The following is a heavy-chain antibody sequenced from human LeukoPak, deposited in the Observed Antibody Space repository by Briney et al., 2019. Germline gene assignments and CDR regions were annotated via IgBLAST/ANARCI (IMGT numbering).Heavy chain of an antibody. V-gene: IGHV4-59*13. Sequence: GSLRLSCAASGFIFSGSAMHWIRQSPGKGLEWLGNIHYRGTTNYNPSLKSRVSLSLDTSKSQFALKVTSVTAADTAVYYCARDEYGDFQGFDYWGQGARVTVSS. J-gene: IGHJ4*02. D-gene: IGHD4-17*01. CDR2: IHYRGTT. CDR3: ARDEYGDFQGFDY. CDR1: GFIFSGSA.